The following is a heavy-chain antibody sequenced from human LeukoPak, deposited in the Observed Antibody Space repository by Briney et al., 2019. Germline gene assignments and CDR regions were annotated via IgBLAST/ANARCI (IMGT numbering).Heavy chain of an antibody. CDR3: ARAEMATMPGYYFDY. CDR2: ISSSGSTI. V-gene: IGHV3-48*04. D-gene: IGHD5-24*01. J-gene: IGHJ4*02. Sequence: PGGSLRLSCAASGFTFSSYGMHWIRQAPGKGLEWVSYISSSGSTIYYADSVKGRFTISRDNAKNSLYLQMNSLRAEDTAVYYCARAEMATMPGYYFDYWGQGTLVTVSS. CDR1: GFTFSSYG.